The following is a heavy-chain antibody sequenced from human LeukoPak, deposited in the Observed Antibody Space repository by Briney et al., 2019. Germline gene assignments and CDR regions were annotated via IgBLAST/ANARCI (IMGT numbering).Heavy chain of an antibody. CDR1: GFTFSSYA. V-gene: IGHV3-23*01. CDR2: ISGSGGST. CDR3: AKVKQTGIAVAGFGD. D-gene: IGHD6-19*01. Sequence: GRSLRLSCAASGFTFSSYAMSWVRQAPGKGLEWVSAISGSGGSTYYADSVKGRFTISRDNSKNTLYLQMNSLRAEDTAVYYWAKVKQTGIAVAGFGDWGQGTLVTVSS. J-gene: IGHJ4*02.